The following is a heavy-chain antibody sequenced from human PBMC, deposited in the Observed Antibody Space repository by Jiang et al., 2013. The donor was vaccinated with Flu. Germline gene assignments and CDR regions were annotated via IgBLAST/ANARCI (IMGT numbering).Heavy chain of an antibody. CDR2: INHSGST. J-gene: IGHJ4*02. CDR3: ARPYSSGWYPFDY. Sequence: LLKPSETLSLTCAVYGGSFSGYYWSWIRQPPGKGLEWIGEINHSGSTNYNPSLKSRVTISVDTSKNQFSLKLSSVTAADTAVYYCARPYSSGWYPFDYWGQGTLVTVSS. D-gene: IGHD6-19*01. V-gene: IGHV4-34*01. CDR1: GGSFSGYY.